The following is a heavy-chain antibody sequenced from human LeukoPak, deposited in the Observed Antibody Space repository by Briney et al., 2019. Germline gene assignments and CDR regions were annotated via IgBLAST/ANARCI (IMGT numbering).Heavy chain of an antibody. CDR1: GFTFSSYG. Sequence: GRSLRLSCAASGFTFSSYGMHWVRQAPGKGLEWVAVISYDGSNKYYADSVKGRFTISRDNSKNTLYLQMNSLRAEDTAVYYCAKDRDYGGNPGWYFDYWGQGTLVTVSS. D-gene: IGHD4-23*01. J-gene: IGHJ4*02. CDR3: AKDRDYGGNPGWYFDY. V-gene: IGHV3-30*18. CDR2: ISYDGSNK.